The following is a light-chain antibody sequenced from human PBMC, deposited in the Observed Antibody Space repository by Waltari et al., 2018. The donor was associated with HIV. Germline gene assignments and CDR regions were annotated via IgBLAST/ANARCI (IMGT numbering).Light chain of an antibody. J-gene: IGKJ2*01. Sequence: IHLTQSPVTLSVSPGDRVTISCRASQNIGSYFAWYQQKTDQPPTLLVYGASIRTTGIPARFSGSGSETDFNLIIDVLQPDDSAVYYCHQYHDWSRCAVGQGAKVGIK. CDR3: HQYHDWSRCA. V-gene: IGKV3D-15*03. CDR2: GAS. CDR1: QNIGSY.